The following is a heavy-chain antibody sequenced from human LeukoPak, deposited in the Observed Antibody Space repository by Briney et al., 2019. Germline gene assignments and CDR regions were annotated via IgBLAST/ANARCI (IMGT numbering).Heavy chain of an antibody. J-gene: IGHJ4*02. CDR1: GYTFTGYY. CDR2: ISPMFDIA. V-gene: IGHV1-69*04. Sequence: SVKVSCKASGYTFTGYYMHWVRQAPGQGLEWMGRISPMFDIANYAQKFQGRVTITADTSTSTSYMELSSLRSEDTAVYYCARGLFYDYVWGVIDYWGQGTLVTVSS. CDR3: ARGLFYDYVWGVIDY. D-gene: IGHD3-16*01.